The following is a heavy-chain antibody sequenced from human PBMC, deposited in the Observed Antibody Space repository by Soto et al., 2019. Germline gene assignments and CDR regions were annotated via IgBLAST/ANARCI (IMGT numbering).Heavy chain of an antibody. CDR1: GFIVSNTY. CDR3: AREPRYCRGGSCPITGDAYDI. D-gene: IGHD2-15*01. Sequence: VGSLRLSCTASGFIVSNTYVNWVRQAPGKGLEWVSVISNRGDTHYADSVRGRFSLSRDISDNTLHLQMNNLRVEDTAVYYCAREPRYCRGGSCPITGDAYDIWGQGTMVTVS. CDR2: ISNRGDT. V-gene: IGHV3-66*01. J-gene: IGHJ3*02.